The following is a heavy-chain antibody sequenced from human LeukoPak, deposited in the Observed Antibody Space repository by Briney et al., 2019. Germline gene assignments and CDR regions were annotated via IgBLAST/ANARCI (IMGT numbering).Heavy chain of an antibody. Sequence: ASVKVSCKASGGTFSSYAISWVRQAPGQGLEWMGGIIPIFGTASYAQKFQGRVTITTDESTSTAYMELSSLRSEDTAVYYCARGASYYFDYWGQGTLVTVSS. J-gene: IGHJ4*02. CDR2: IIPIFGTA. CDR1: GGTFSSYA. D-gene: IGHD1-26*01. V-gene: IGHV1-69*05. CDR3: ARGASYYFDY.